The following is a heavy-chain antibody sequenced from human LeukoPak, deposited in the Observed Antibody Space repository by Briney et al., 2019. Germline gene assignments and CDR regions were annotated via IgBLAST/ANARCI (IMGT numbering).Heavy chain of an antibody. D-gene: IGHD1-26*01. J-gene: IGHJ4*02. CDR1: GYTFTSYW. CDR2: IYPCDSDSNI. V-gene: IGHV5-51*01. Sequence: GESLKISCRGSGYTFTSYWIGWVRQMPGKGLEWMGIIYPCDSDSNIRYSPPFQGQVTISVDKSISTAYLQWSSLKASDTAMYYCARLRYSGSYWVDYWGQGTLVTVSS. CDR3: ARLRYSGSYWVDY.